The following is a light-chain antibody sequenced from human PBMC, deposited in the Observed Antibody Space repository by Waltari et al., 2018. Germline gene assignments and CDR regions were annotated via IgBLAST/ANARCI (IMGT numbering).Light chain of an antibody. J-gene: IGLJ2*01. Sequence: QSALTQPASVSGSPGQSITIPCTGTSSAVGKYNLVSWYQQHPGQAPKLMIYEGSQRPSGVSDRFSGSKSGNTASLTISGLQAEDEADYYCFSYAGRATGVFGGGTKLTVL. CDR2: EGS. V-gene: IGLV2-23*01. CDR1: SSAVGKYNL. CDR3: FSYAGRATGV.